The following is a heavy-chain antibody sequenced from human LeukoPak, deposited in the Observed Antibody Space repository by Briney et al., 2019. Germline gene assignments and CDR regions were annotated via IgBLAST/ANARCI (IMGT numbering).Heavy chain of an antibody. J-gene: IGHJ4*02. Sequence: GSLRLSCAASGFTFSSYAMSWFRQAPGKGLEWVSFIDSSSSTLYYADFVRGRLTISRDNARDSLYLQMNSPRDEDTAIYYCARYQYSTGRIFDYWGQGTLVTVSS. CDR2: IDSSSSTL. CDR3: ARYQYSTGRIFDY. CDR1: GFTFSSYA. D-gene: IGHD2-8*02. V-gene: IGHV3-48*02.